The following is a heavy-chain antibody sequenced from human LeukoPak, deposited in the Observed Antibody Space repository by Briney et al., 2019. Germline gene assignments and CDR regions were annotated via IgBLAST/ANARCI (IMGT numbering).Heavy chain of an antibody. CDR2: IYYSGST. J-gene: IGHJ4*02. V-gene: IGHV4-59*01. D-gene: IGHD6-19*01. CDR3: ARVYSSGWYYFDY. Sequence: SETLSLTCTVSGGSISSYYWSLIRQPPGKGLEWIGYIYYSGSTNYNPSLKSRVTISVDTSKNQFSLKLSSVTAADTAVYYCARVYSSGWYYFDYWGQGTLVTVSS. CDR1: GGSISSYY.